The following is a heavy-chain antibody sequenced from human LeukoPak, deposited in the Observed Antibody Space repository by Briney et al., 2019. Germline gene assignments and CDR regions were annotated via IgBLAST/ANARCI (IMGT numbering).Heavy chain of an antibody. V-gene: IGHV3-30*02. CDR3: VRDWGYGSSDYWQKYFDS. CDR2: IRYEGTNK. Sequence: PGGSLSLSCAASGFTFSSYGMHWVRKAPGKGLEWVAFIRYEGTNKYYAESVKGRFTISRDNSKNTLYLQMSSLRAEDTVLYYCVRDWGYGSSDYWQKYFDSWGQGTLVTVSS. CDR1: GFTFSSYG. J-gene: IGHJ4*02. D-gene: IGHD2-2*01.